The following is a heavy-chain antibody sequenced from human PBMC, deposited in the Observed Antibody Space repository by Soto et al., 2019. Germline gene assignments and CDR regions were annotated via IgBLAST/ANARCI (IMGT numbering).Heavy chain of an antibody. D-gene: IGHD3-10*01. Sequence: QVQLKEPGPGLVKPSQTLSPTCTVSGGSFSSGSYSWSWIRRLPGRGLEWMGYIYDSGSTFYRPSLKSRVNILMDRSKNQFSLELNSVTAADTAVYYCTRGPIGRVSDIWGQGTVVTVSS. J-gene: IGHJ3*02. CDR2: IYDSGST. CDR1: GGSFSSGSYS. V-gene: IGHV4-31*03. CDR3: TRGPIGRVSDI.